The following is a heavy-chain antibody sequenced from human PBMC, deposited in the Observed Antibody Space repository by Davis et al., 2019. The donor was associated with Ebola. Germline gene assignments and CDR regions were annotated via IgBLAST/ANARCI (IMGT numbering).Heavy chain of an antibody. CDR1: GFSFTDRA. CDR3: ARDRITGTWGFGYYMDV. Sequence: PGGSLRLSCAASGFSFTDRAMSWVRQTPEKGLEWVAAISGSGSSTYYADSVKGRFTISRDNSKNTLSLQMNSLTAEDTAVYYCARDRITGTWGFGYYMDVWGKGTTVTVSS. CDR2: ISGSGSST. V-gene: IGHV3-23*01. D-gene: IGHD1-7*01. J-gene: IGHJ6*03.